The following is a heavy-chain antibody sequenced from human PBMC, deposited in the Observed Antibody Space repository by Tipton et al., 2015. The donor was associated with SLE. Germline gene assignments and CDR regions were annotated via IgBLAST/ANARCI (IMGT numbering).Heavy chain of an antibody. J-gene: IGHJ4*02. CDR3: ARGLAMVRGDSMDY. V-gene: IGHV4-4*08. D-gene: IGHD3-10*01. CDR1: GGSISSYY. Sequence: LRLSCTVSGGSISSYYWSWIRQPPGKGLEWIGYIYSSGSTNYNPSLKSRVTISVDTSKNQFSLKLSSVTAADTAVYHCARGLAMVRGDSMDYWGQGTLVTVSS. CDR2: IYSSGST.